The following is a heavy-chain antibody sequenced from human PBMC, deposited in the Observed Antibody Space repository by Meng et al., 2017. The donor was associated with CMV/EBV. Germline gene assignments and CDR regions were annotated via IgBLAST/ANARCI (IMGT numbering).Heavy chain of an antibody. CDR3: ARGEMATIRPLDY. CDR1: GFTFSSDS. Sequence: GGSLRPSCAVSGFTFSSDSMNWVRQAPGKRLEWVSSISSSSSYIYYADSVKGRFTISRDNAKNSLYLQMNSLRAEDTAVYYCARGEMATIRPLDYWGQGTLVTVSS. CDR2: ISSSSSYI. D-gene: IGHD5-24*01. J-gene: IGHJ4*02. V-gene: IGHV3-21*01.